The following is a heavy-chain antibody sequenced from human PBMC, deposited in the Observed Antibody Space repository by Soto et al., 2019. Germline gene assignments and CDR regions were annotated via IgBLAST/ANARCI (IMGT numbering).Heavy chain of an antibody. CDR3: EVTTGY. CDR2: VSPENRNA. V-gene: IGHV1-8*01. Sequence: GASVKVSCKTSGYTFTEYDINWVRRAPGQGLEYMGWVSPENRNAGYAPQFRGRVSMTADTSINTVYLELTTLTYEDTAVYYCEVTTGYWGQGTMVTVSS. J-gene: IGHJ4*02. D-gene: IGHD4-17*01. CDR1: GYTFTEYD.